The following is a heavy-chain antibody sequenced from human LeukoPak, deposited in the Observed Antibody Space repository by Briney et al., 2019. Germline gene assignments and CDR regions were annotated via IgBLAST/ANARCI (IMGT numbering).Heavy chain of an antibody. V-gene: IGHV4-39*02. CDR2: IYYSGST. D-gene: IGHD3-3*01. CDR3: ARDYEPFISFGVVIGGAFDY. Sequence: SETLSLTCTVSGGSISSSSYYWGWIRQPPGKGLEWIGSIYYSGSTYYNPPLKSRVTISVDTSKNQFSLKLSSVTAADTAVYYCARDYEPFISFGVVIGGAFDYWGQGTLVTVSS. CDR1: GGSISSSSYY. J-gene: IGHJ4*02.